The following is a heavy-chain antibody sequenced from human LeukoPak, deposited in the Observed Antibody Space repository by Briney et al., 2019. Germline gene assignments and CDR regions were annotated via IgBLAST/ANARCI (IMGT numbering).Heavy chain of an antibody. CDR2: ISSSSTHI. D-gene: IGHD6-6*01. J-gene: IGHJ4*02. CDR1: GFTLSSYS. CDR3: ARSEHSSSSFDY. Sequence: GGALRLSCAASGFTLSSYSMNWVRQAPGKGLEWVSYISSSSTHIYYADSVKGRFTISRDNARNSLYLQMNSLRAEDTAIYYCARSEHSSSSFDYWGQGTLVTVSS. V-gene: IGHV3-21*01.